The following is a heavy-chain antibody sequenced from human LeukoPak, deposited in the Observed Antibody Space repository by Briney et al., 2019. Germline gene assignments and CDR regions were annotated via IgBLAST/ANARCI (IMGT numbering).Heavy chain of an antibody. Sequence: ASVTVSCKASGYTFTSYYMHWVRQAPGQGLEWMGIITHSGGSTSYAQKFQGRVTMTKDTSTSTVYMELSSLRSEDTAVYYCARAEGIVVVPAAIPWDYWGQGTLVTASS. V-gene: IGHV1-46*01. CDR3: ARAEGIVVVPAAIPWDY. CDR1: GYTFTSYY. CDR2: ITHSGGST. D-gene: IGHD2-2*01. J-gene: IGHJ4*02.